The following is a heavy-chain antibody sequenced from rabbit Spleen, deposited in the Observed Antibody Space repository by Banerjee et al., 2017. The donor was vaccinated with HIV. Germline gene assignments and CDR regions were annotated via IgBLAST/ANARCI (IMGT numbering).Heavy chain of an antibody. V-gene: IGHV1S40*01. CDR3: WGWSTGNDNL. CDR2: IYTGSSGST. J-gene: IGHJ4*01. CDR1: GVSFSGSSY. Sequence: QSLEESGGDLVKPGASLTLTCTASGVSFSGSSYMCWVRQAPGKGLEWIACIYTGSSGSTYYASWAKGRFTISKSSSTTVTLQMTSLTAADTATYFCWGWSTGNDNLWGPGTLVTVS. D-gene: IGHD7-1*01.